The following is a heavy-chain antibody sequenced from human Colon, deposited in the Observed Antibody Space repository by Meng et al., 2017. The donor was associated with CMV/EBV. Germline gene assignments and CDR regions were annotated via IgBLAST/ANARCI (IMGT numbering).Heavy chain of an antibody. Sequence: GESLKISCTTSGFTFGDYTLNWVRQAPGKGLEWIGIIRSKAYGGATEYAASLKGRFTISGDDSKSIDYLQMKSLKTEDTAVYYCTREVEERLYGMDVWGQGTTVTVSS. CDR2: IRSKAYGGAT. D-gene: IGHD1-1*01. CDR3: TREVEERLYGMDV. V-gene: IGHV3-49*04. J-gene: IGHJ6*02. CDR1: GFTFGDYT.